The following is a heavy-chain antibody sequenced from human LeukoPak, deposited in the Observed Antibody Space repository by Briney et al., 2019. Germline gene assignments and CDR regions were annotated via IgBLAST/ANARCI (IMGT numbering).Heavy chain of an antibody. V-gene: IGHV1-69*13. CDR1: GGTFSSYA. CDR2: IIPIFGTA. J-gene: IGHJ1*01. Sequence: ASVKVSCKASGGTFSSYAISWVRQAPGQGLEWMGGIIPIFGTANYAQKFQGRVTITADESTSTAYMELSSLRSEDTAVYYCATEDIVVVPADLRGFQHWGQGTLVTVSS. CDR3: ATEDIVVVPADLRGFQH. D-gene: IGHD2-2*01.